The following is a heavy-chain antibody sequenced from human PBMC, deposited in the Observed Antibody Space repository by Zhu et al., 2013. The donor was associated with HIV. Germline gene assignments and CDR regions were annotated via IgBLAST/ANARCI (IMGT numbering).Heavy chain of an antibody. J-gene: IGHJ5*02. CDR3: AREGAPAFIAVSSNWFDP. Sequence: QVQLVQSGAEVKKPGASVKVSCKASGYTFTGYYMHWVRQAPGQGLEWMGWINPNSGGTNYAQKFQGRVTMTRDTSISTAYMELSRLRSDDTAVYYCAREGAPAFIAVSSNWFDPWGQGPWSPSP. CDR1: GYTFTGYY. D-gene: IGHD6-19*01. CDR2: INPNSGGT. V-gene: IGHV1-2*02.